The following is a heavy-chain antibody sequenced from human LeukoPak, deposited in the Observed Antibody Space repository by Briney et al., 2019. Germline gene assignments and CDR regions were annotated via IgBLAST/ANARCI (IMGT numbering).Heavy chain of an antibody. V-gene: IGHV1-18*01. CDR2: ISAYNGNT. Sequence: ASVKVSCKASGYTFTSYGISWVRQAPGQGLEWMGWISAYNGNTNYAQKFQGRVTITADESTSTAYMELSSLRSEDTAVYYCARGGGGRFLEVDFDYWGQGTLVTVSS. CDR1: GYTFTSYG. J-gene: IGHJ4*02. D-gene: IGHD3-3*01. CDR3: ARGGGGRFLEVDFDY.